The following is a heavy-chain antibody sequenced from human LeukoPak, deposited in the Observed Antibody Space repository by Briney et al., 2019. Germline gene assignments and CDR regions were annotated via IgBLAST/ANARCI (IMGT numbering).Heavy chain of an antibody. CDR2: ISYDGSNK. CDR1: GFSFNKEW. D-gene: IGHD5-12*01. V-gene: IGHV3-30*14. Sequence: PGGSLRLSCAASGFSFNKEWVSWVRQAPGKGLEWVAVISYDGSNKYYADSVKGRFTISRDNSKNTLYLQMNSLRAEDTAVYYCARGPSGYHNTGGQGTLVTVSS. J-gene: IGHJ4*02. CDR3: ARGPSGYHNT.